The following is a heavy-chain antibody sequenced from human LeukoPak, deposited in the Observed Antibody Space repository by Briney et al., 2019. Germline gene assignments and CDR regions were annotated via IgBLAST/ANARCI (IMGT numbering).Heavy chain of an antibody. CDR3: ARDLRRYCSGGSCSTNWFDP. V-gene: IGHV4-30-2*01. CDR2: IYHSGST. CDR1: GGSISSGGYY. D-gene: IGHD2-15*01. Sequence: SQTLSLTCTVSGGSISSGGYYWSWIRQPPGKGLEWIGYIYHSGSTYYNPSLKSRVTISVDRSKNQFSLKLSSVTAADTAVYYCARDLRRYCSGGSCSTNWFDPWGQGTLVTVSS. J-gene: IGHJ5*02.